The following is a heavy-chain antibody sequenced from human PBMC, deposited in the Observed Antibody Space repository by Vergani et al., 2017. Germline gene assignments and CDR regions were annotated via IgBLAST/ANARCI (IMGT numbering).Heavy chain of an antibody. Sequence: QVQLQESGPGLVKPSETLSLTCTVPHDSVSNTFYYWGWIRQTPGKGLEWIGCIYSSGSTYYNPSLGSRVTMSVDTSKSQFSLKLSSVTAADTAVYYCTRQKDYYMDVWGKGTTVTVS. J-gene: IGHJ6*03. V-gene: IGHV4-39*01. CDR1: HDSVSNTFYY. CDR2: IYSSGST. CDR3: TRQKDYYMDV.